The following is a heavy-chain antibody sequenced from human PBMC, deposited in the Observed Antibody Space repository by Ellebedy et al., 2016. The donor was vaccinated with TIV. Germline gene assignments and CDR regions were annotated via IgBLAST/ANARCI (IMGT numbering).Heavy chain of an antibody. Sequence: ASVKVSCKASGGTFSSYAFSWVRQAPGQGLEWMGGIIGMFGTATYAQKFVGRVTITADELTSSAYMELSSLRSADTAVYYCARHSGYHAASHFANWGQGTLVTVSS. CDR2: IIGMFGTA. CDR1: GGTFSSYA. D-gene: IGHD5-12*01. CDR3: ARHSGYHAASHFAN. J-gene: IGHJ4*02. V-gene: IGHV1-69*13.